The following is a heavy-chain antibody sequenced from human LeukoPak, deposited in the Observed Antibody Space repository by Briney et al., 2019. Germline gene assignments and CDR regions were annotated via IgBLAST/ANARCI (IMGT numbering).Heavy chain of an antibody. V-gene: IGHV4-39*01. D-gene: IGHD3-16*02. CDR3: ARHTYRTFDY. CDR1: GGSISSSSYY. CDR2: INYSGKT. J-gene: IGHJ4*02. Sequence: ASETLSLTCSVSGGSISSSSYYWGWIRQPPGKGLEWIGSINYSGKTYHNPSLKSRVTISVDTSKNQFSLKLSSVTAADTTLYYCARHTYRTFDYWGQGTLVTVSS.